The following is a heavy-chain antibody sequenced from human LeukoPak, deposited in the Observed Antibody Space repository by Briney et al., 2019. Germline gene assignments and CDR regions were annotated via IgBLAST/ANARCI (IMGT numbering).Heavy chain of an antibody. CDR1: GYSFTSYW. Sequence: GESLKISCKGSGYSFTSYWIGWVRQMPGKGLEWMGIIYPGDSDTRYSPSFQGQVTISADKSISTAYLQWSSLKASDTAMYYCARLFKIGGNAPQWDYYYYYMDVWGKGTTVTISS. CDR3: ARLFKIGGNAPQWDYYYYYMDV. V-gene: IGHV5-51*01. CDR2: IYPGDSDT. J-gene: IGHJ6*03. D-gene: IGHD4-23*01.